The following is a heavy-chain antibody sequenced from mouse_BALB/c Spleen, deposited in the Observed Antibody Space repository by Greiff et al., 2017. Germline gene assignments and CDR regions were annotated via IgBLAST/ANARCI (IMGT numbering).Heavy chain of an antibody. CDR2: ISSGGSYT. CDR1: GFTFSSYT. Sequence: DVKLVESGGGLVKPGGSLKLSCAASGFTFSSYTMSWVRQTPEKRLEWVATISSGGSYTYYPDSVKGRFTISRDNAKNTLYLQMSSLKSEDTAMYYCTRDGYDDGGYYAMDYWGQGTSVTVSS. CDR3: TRDGYDDGGYYAMDY. J-gene: IGHJ4*01. V-gene: IGHV5-6-4*01. D-gene: IGHD2-14*01.